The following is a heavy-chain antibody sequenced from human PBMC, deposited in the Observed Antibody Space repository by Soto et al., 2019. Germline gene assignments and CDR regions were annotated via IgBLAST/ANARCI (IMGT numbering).Heavy chain of an antibody. CDR2: IYYSGST. CDR1: GGSISSYY. D-gene: IGHD3-10*01. Sequence: QVQLQESGPGLVKPSETLSLTCTVSGGSISSYYWSWIRQPPGKGLEWIGYIYYSGSTNYNPSLKSRVTISVDTSKNQFSLKLSSVTAADTAVYYCARGTATPPGYYYGSVRQAWFDPWGQGTLVTVSS. J-gene: IGHJ5*02. V-gene: IGHV4-59*01. CDR3: ARGTATPPGYYYGSVRQAWFDP.